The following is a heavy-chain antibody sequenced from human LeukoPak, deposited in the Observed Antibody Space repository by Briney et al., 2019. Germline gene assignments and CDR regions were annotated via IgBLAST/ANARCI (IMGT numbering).Heavy chain of an antibody. J-gene: IGHJ4*02. CDR3: ARDRPTMITFGGVIIAAY. V-gene: IGHV1-8*03. CDR2: MNPNSGNT. D-gene: IGHD3-16*02. CDR1: GYTFTSYD. Sequence: ASVKVSCKASGYTFTSYDINWVRQATGQGLEWVGWMNPNSGNTGYAQKFQGRVTITRNISISTAYMELSSLRSEDTAVYYCARDRPTMITFGGVIIAAYWGQGTLVSVSS.